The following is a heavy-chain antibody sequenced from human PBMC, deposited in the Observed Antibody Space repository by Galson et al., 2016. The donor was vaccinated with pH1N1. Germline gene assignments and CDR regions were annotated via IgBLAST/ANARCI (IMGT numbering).Heavy chain of an antibody. V-gene: IGHV1-46*04. CDR1: GYSFTRYY. D-gene: IGHD2-21*01. J-gene: IGHJ3*02. CDR2: ITPTDGST. Sequence: SVKVSCKAPGYSFTRYYVHWVRQAPGQGLEWMGIITPTDGSTGYAQKLQGRVAMTRDTSTSTVYVELSSLRSEDRAVYYCARDPSYCGGEGYLGGAFDIWGQGTMVTVSS. CDR3: ARDPSYCGGEGYLGGAFDI.